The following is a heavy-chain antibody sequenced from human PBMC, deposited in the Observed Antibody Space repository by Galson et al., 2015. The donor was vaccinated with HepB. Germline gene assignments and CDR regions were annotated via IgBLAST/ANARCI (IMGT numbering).Heavy chain of an antibody. CDR1: GYTFTSYY. J-gene: IGHJ6*02. V-gene: IGHV1-46*03. CDR3: ARVPYSSSWYGRGGMDV. Sequence: SVKVSCKASGYTFTSYYMHWVRQAPGQGLEWMGIINPSGGSTSYAQKFQGRVTMTRDTSTSTVYMELSSLRSEDTAVYYCARVPYSSSWYGRGGMDVWGQGTTVTVSS. D-gene: IGHD6-13*01. CDR2: INPSGGST.